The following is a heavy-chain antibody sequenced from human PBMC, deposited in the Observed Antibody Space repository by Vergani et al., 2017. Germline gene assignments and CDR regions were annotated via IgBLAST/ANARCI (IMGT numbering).Heavy chain of an antibody. D-gene: IGHD2-2*01. CDR3: ARDLGSRRGPNWFDP. CDR1: GFTFTGYY. CDR2: INPNSGGT. V-gene: IGHV1-2*02. J-gene: IGHJ5*02. Sequence: QVQLVQSGAEVKKPGASVKVSCKASGFTFTGYYMHWVRQAPGQGLEWMGWINPNSGGTNYAQKFQGRVTMTRDTSISTAYMELSRLRSDDTAVYYCARDLGSRRGPNWFDPWGQGTLVTVSS.